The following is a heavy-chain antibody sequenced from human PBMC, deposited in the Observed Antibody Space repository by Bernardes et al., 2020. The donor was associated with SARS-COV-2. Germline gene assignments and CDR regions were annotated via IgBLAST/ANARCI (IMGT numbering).Heavy chain of an antibody. V-gene: IGHV4-34*01. CDR1: GGSFSGYY. D-gene: IGHD3-10*01. Sequence: SETLSLTCAVYGGSFSGYYWSWIRQPPGKGLEWIGEINHSGSTNYNPSLKSRVTISVDTSKNQFSLKLSSVTAADTAVYYCARLSVPYYYGSGSKGRHYYFDYWGQGTLVTVSS. CDR3: ARLSVPYYYGSGSKGRHYYFDY. CDR2: INHSGST. J-gene: IGHJ4*02.